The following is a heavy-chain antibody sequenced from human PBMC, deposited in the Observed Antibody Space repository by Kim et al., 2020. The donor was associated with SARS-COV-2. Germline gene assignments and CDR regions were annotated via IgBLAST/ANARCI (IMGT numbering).Heavy chain of an antibody. Sequence: QGRVTITADESKSTAYMELSSMRSEDTAVYYCARELSASYDLRPNWFDPWGQGTLVTVSS. V-gene: IGHV1-69*01. J-gene: IGHJ5*02. CDR3: ARELSASYDLRPNWFDP. D-gene: IGHD5-12*01.